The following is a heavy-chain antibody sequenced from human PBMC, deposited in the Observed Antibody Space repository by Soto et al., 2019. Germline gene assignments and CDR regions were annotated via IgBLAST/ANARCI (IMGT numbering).Heavy chain of an antibody. V-gene: IGHV3-33*01. J-gene: IGHJ4*02. CDR3: ARPAYQLPYSSYYFDY. CDR2: IWYDGSNK. D-gene: IGHD2-2*01. Sequence: HPGGSLRLSCAPSGFTFSSYGMHWVRQAPGKGLEWVAVIWYDGSNKYYADSVQGRFTISRDNSKNTLYLQMNSLRAEDTAVYYCARPAYQLPYSSYYFDYWGQGTLVTVSS. CDR1: GFTFSSYG.